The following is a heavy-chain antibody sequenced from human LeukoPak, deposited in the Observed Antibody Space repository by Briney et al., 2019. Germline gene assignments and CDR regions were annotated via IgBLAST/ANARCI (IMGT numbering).Heavy chain of an antibody. CDR3: ARAGSSWTHPRSRFWFDP. D-gene: IGHD6-13*01. CDR2: INPNSGGT. J-gene: IGHJ5*02. V-gene: IGHV1-2*02. Sequence: ASVKVSFKASGYTFTGYYMHWVRQAPGQGLEWMGWINPNSGGTNYAQKFQGRVTMTRDTSTSTVYMELSSLRSEDTAVYYCARAGSSWTHPRSRFWFDPWGQGTLVTVSS. CDR1: GYTFTGYY.